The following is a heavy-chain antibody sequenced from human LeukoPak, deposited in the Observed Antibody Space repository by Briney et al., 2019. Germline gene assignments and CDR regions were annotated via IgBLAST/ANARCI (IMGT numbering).Heavy chain of an antibody. Sequence: GGSLRLSCAASGFTFSSYGMHWVRQAPGKGLEWVAVISPDGSNKYHADSVKGRFTISRDNSENTLDLQMNSLRAEDTAVYYCAKERGYFSGFDYWGQGTLVTVSS. D-gene: IGHD5-12*01. CDR3: AKERGYFSGFDY. CDR2: ISPDGSNK. V-gene: IGHV3-30*18. J-gene: IGHJ4*02. CDR1: GFTFSSYG.